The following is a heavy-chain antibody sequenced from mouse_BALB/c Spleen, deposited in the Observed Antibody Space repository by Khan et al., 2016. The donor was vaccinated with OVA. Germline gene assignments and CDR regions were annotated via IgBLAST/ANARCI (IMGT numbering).Heavy chain of an antibody. CDR2: INPFNGGT. D-gene: IGHD2-3*01. CDR3: ARGDGYYDAMDY. CDR1: GYSFTGYT. Sequence: VQLKESGPELAKPGASMKISCKASGYSFTGYTMNWVKQSHGKNLEWIGLINPFNGGTTYNQKFKGKATLTVDKSSNTASMELLSLTSEDSAVYYGARGDGYYDAMDYWGQGTSVTVSS. V-gene: IGHV1-18*01. J-gene: IGHJ4*01.